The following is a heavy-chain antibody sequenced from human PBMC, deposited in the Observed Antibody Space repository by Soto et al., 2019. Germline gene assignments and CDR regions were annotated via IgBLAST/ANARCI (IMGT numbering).Heavy chain of an antibody. CDR1: GDSVSSNSAA. Sequence: PSQTLSLTCAISGDSVSSNSAAWNWIRQSPSRGLEWLGRTYYRSKWFNDYAVSVKSRITTNPDTSKNQFSLNLNSVTPEDTAVYYCARELRRGSVGYWTDSWRHGTLVTVS. D-gene: IGHD6-19*01. CDR3: ARELRRGSVGYWTDS. V-gene: IGHV6-1*01. CDR2: TYYRSKWFN. J-gene: IGHJ5*01.